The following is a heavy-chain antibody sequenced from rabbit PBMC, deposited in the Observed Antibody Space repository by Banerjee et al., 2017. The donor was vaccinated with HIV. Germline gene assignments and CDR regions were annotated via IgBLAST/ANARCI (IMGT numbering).Heavy chain of an antibody. V-gene: IGHV1S45*01. J-gene: IGHJ4*01. CDR2: INTSSGNT. CDR1: GFSFTNKYV. CDR3: ARDLAVVVGWNLNL. D-gene: IGHD6-1*01. Sequence: QEQLVESGGDLVKPEGSLTLTCTASGFSFTNKYVMCWVRPAPGKGLEWIACINTSSGNTVYAILSKGLFTISKTAATTVTRQMTRLTAADTATYVCARDLAVVVGWNLNLWGPVTLVTVS.